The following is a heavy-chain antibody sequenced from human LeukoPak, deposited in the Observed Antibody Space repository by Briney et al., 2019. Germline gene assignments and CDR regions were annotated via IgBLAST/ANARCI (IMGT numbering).Heavy chain of an antibody. CDR2: IIPIFGTA. CDR3: ARGRFIRLVIIDLDF. CDR1: GGTFSSYA. J-gene: IGHJ4*02. D-gene: IGHD3-9*01. Sequence: SVKVSCKASGGTFSSYAISWVRQAPGQGLEWMGGIIPIFGTANYAQKFQGRVSITADESTNTAYMELSSLKSEDTAVYYCARGRFIRLVIIDLDFWGQGTLVTVSS. V-gene: IGHV1-69*13.